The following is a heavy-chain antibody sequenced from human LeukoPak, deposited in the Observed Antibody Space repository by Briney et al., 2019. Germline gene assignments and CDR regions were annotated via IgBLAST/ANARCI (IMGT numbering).Heavy chain of an antibody. J-gene: IGHJ4*02. CDR1: GYSISSGYF. CDR2: IYQRATV. D-gene: IGHD2-21*01. V-gene: IGHV4-38-2*02. Sequence: SETLSLACNVSGYSISSGYFWGWVRQAPGKGLEWIGSIYQRATVHYNPSLKSRVTISLDTSKNHFSLNLRSMQASDTAVYYCARAFCVGECFVLHIFFDSWGQGTLVTVSS. CDR3: ARAFCVGECFVLHIFFDS.